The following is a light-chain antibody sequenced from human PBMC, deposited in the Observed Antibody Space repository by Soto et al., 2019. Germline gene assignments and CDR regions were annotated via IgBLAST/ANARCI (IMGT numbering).Light chain of an antibody. Sequence: DIQMTQSPSSLSASVGDAVTITCQATHDISNFLNWYQQRPGKAPRLLIYDASNLQTGVPSRFSGSGSGTDFTFSISNLQPEDLATYYCQQYDSFPISFGQGTRPENK. V-gene: IGKV1-33*01. J-gene: IGKJ5*01. CDR2: DAS. CDR1: HDISNF. CDR3: QQYDSFPIS.